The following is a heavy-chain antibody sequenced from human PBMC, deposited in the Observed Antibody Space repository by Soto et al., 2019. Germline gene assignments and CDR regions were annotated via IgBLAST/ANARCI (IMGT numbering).Heavy chain of an antibody. V-gene: IGHV3-9*01. CDR3: AKAGFWSGYYSLVDY. CDR1: GFTFDDYA. J-gene: IGHJ4*02. CDR2: ISWNSGNI. D-gene: IGHD3-3*01. Sequence: EVPLVESGGGLVQPGRSLRLSCAASGFTFDDYAMHWVRQAPGKGLEWVSGISWNSGNIGYADSVKGRFTISRDNPKNSLYMQMNSLRAEDTALYYCAKAGFWSGYYSLVDYWGQGTLVTVSS.